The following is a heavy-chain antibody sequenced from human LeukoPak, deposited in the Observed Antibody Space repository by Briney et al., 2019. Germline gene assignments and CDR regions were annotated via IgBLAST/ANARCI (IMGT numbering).Heavy chain of an antibody. CDR2: ISGSGGST. Sequence: GESLRLSCAASGFTFSSYAMSWVRQAPGKGLEWVSAISGSGGSTYYADSVKGRFIISRDNSKNTLYLQMNSLRAEDTAVYYCAKETSSTMIVVVSYFDYWGQGTLVTVSS. CDR3: AKETSSTMIVVVSYFDY. D-gene: IGHD3-22*01. V-gene: IGHV3-23*01. CDR1: GFTFSSYA. J-gene: IGHJ4*02.